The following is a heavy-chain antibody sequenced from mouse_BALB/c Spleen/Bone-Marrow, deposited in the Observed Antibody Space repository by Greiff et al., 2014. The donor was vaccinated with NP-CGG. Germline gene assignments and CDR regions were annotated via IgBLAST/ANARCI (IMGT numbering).Heavy chain of an antibody. CDR1: GYTFTDYN. CDR2: IYPYNGGT. V-gene: IGHV1S29*02. CDR3: ARSGSGHDGFAY. D-gene: IGHD2-2*01. Sequence: VHVKQSGPELVKPGASVKISCKASGYTFTDYNMHWVKQSHGKSLEWIGYIYPYNGGTGYNQKFKSKATLTVDNSSSTAYMELRSLTSEDSAVYYCARSGSGHDGFAYWGQGTLVTVSA. J-gene: IGHJ3*01.